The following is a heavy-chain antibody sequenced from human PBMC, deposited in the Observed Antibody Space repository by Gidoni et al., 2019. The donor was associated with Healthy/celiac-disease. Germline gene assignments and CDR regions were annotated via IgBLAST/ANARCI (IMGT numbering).Heavy chain of an antibody. J-gene: IGHJ4*02. Sequence: EVQLLESGGGLVQPGGSLRLSCSASGFTFSSCARSWVRQAPGKGLEWVSAISGSGGSTYYADSVKGRFTIARDNSKNTLYLQMNSLRAEDTAVYYCAKPSLYYYDSSGYWTHWGQGTLVTVSS. CDR2: ISGSGGST. V-gene: IGHV3-23*01. CDR1: GFTFSSCA. CDR3: AKPSLYYYDSSGYWTH. D-gene: IGHD3-22*01.